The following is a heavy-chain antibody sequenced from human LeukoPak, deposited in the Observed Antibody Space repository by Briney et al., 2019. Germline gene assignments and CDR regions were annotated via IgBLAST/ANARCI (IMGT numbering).Heavy chain of an antibody. J-gene: IGHJ4*02. V-gene: IGHV1-46*01. CDR3: ARAAMGWGVFDY. Sequence: ASVKVFCKASGYTFTSYYMHWVRQAPGQGLEWMGIINPSGGSTSYAQKFQGRVTMTRDTSTSTVYMELSSLRSEDTAVYYCARAAMGWGVFDYWGQGTLVTVSS. CDR1: GYTFTSYY. CDR2: INPSGGST. D-gene: IGHD5-18*01.